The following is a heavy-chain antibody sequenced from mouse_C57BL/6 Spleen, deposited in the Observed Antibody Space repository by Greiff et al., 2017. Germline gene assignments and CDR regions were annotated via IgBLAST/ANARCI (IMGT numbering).Heavy chain of an antibody. V-gene: IGHV1-15*01. J-gene: IGHJ3*01. CDR3: MRDVRRGRGRFAY. CDR2: IDPETGGT. D-gene: IGHD2-14*01. Sequence: QVQLQQSGAELVRPGASVTLSCKASGYTFTDYEMHWVKQTPVHGLEWIGAIDPETGGTAYNQKFKGKAILTADKSSSTAYMELRSLTSEDSAVYYCMRDVRRGRGRFAYWGQGTLVTVSA. CDR1: GYTFTDYE.